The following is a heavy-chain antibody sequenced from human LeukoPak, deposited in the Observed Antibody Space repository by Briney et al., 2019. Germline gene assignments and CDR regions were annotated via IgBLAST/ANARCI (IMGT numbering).Heavy chain of an antibody. CDR1: SESSGGDD. Sequence: SETLSLTCAMHSESSGGDDWTWIRQPPGKGLEWIGEVSPGGSTRYNPSLRSRVTISLDTSRSRFSLRLSSVTAADTGVYYRARDGGTRLGFDPWGQGTLVTVSS. CDR2: VSPGGST. J-gene: IGHJ5*02. D-gene: IGHD1/OR15-1a*01. CDR3: ARDGGTRLGFDP. V-gene: IGHV4-34*01.